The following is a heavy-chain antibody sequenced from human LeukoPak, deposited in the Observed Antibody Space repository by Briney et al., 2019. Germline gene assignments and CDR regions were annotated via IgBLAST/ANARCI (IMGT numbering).Heavy chain of an antibody. CDR3: ARANSVTYSYYFDY. CDR2: ISAYNGNT. Sequence: GASVKVSYKASGYTFTSYGISWVRQAPGQGLEWMGWISAYNGNTNYAQKLQGRVTMTTDTSTSTAYMELRSLRSDDTAVYYCARANSVTYSYYFDYWGQGTLVTVSS. D-gene: IGHD1-26*01. V-gene: IGHV1-18*01. CDR1: GYTFTSYG. J-gene: IGHJ4*02.